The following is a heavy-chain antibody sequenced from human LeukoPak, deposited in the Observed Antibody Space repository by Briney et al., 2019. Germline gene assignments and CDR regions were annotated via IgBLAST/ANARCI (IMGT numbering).Heavy chain of an antibody. CDR1: GFTFSSYE. D-gene: IGHD3-10*01. Sequence: GGSLRLSCAASGFTFSSYEMNWVRQAPGKGLEWVSYISSSGSTIYYADSVKGRFTISRDNAKNSLYLQMNSLRAEDTAVYYCARGAGGSGSDTAYYYYYYYGMDVWGQGTTVTVSS. V-gene: IGHV3-48*03. CDR2: ISSSGSTI. J-gene: IGHJ6*02. CDR3: ARGAGGSGSDTAYYYYYYYGMDV.